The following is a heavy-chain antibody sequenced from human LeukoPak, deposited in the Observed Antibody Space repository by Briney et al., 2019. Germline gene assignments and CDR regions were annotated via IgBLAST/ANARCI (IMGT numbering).Heavy chain of an antibody. J-gene: IGHJ5*02. CDR3: ARQVWSSGWKVPAGWFDP. CDR1: GGSISSYY. V-gene: IGHV4-59*01. Sequence: SETLSLTCTVSGGSISSYYWSWIRQPPGKGLEWIGYIYYSGSTNYNPSLKSRVTISVDTSKNQFSLKLSSVTAADTAVYYCARQVWSSGWKVPAGWFDPWGQGTLVTVS. D-gene: IGHD6-19*01. CDR2: IYYSGST.